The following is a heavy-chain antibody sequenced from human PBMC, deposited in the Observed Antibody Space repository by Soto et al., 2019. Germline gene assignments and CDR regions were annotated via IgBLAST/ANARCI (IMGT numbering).Heavy chain of an antibody. J-gene: IGHJ6*02. D-gene: IGHD6-13*01. V-gene: IGHV5-51*01. CDR2: IYPGDSDT. CDR1: GYSFTSYW. CDR3: ATGFSSSLYYYGMDV. Sequence: PGESLKISCKGSGYSFTSYWIGWVRQMPGKGLEWMGIIYPGDSDTRYSPSFQGQVTISADKSISTAYLQWSSLKASDTAMYYCATGFSSSLYYYGMDVWGQGTTVTVSS.